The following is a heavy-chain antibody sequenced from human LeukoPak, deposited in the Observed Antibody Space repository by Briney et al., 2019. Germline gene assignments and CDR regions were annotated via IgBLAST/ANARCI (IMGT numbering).Heavy chain of an antibody. J-gene: IGHJ4*02. CDR1: GGSISSYY. D-gene: IGHD5-18*01. CDR3: ARLIRGYSYGNFDY. CDR2: IYYSGST. V-gene: IGHV4-59*08. Sequence: SETLSLTCTVSGGSISSYYWSWIRQPPGKGLEWIGYIYYSGSTNYNPSLKSRVTMSVDTSKNQFSLKLSSVTAADTAVYYCARLIRGYSYGNFDYWGQGTLVTVSS.